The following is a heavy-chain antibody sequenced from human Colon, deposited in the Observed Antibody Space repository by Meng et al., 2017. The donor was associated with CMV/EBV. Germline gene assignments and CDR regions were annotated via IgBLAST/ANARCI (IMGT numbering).Heavy chain of an antibody. CDR1: GGTFSTYA. CDR3: ARGVGYCSSTSCYWDY. V-gene: IGHV1-69*05. D-gene: IGHD2-2*03. J-gene: IGHJ4*02. Sequence: SVKVSCKASGGTFSTYAISWVRQAPGQGLEWMGGIIPIFGTPNYAQKFQGRVTITTDESTSTAYMELSSLRSEDTAVYYCARGVGYCSSTSCYWDYWGQGTLVTVSS. CDR2: IIPIFGTP.